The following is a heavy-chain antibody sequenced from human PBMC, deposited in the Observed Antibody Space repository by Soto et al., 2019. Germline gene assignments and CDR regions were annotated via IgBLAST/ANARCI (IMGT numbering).Heavy chain of an antibody. CDR3: ARDSEYELIQIDY. D-gene: IGHD2-2*01. J-gene: IGHJ4*02. CDR1: GFTFSSYW. V-gene: IGHV3-7*03. CDR2: IKQDGSAK. Sequence: PGGSLRLSCAASGFTFSSYWTSWVRQAPGKGLEWMANIKQDGSAKYYVDSVKGRFTISRDNAKISLYLQMNSLRAEDTAVYYFARDSEYELIQIDYWGQGTLVTVSS.